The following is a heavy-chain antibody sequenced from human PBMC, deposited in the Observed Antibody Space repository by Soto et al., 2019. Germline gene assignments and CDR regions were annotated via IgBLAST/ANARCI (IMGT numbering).Heavy chain of an antibody. Sequence: QLQLQESGPGLVKPSETLSLTCTVSGGSVSINTYSWGWIRQSPVTGLQWIGSMYYSGSTYYNPSLRSRASISVDTSKNQLSLRLTSVTVADTATYYCARHDGTAGWGQGNLVTVST. CDR3: ARHDGTAG. J-gene: IGHJ1*01. V-gene: IGHV4-39*01. CDR1: GGSVSINTYS. D-gene: IGHD6-13*01. CDR2: MYYSGST.